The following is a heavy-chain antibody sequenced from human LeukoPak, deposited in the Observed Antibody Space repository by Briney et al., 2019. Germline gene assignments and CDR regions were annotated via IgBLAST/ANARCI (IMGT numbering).Heavy chain of an antibody. D-gene: IGHD5-12*01. CDR1: GYTFTGYY. Sequence: ASVKVSCKASGYTFTGYYMHWVRQAPGQGLEWMGWINPNSGGTNYALKFQGRVTMTRDTSISTAYMELSRLRSDDTAVYYCARGNRDLRGYSGYDDGPYYYYFMDVWGKGTTVTVSS. CDR3: ARGNRDLRGYSGYDDGPYYYYFMDV. J-gene: IGHJ6*03. V-gene: IGHV1-2*02. CDR2: INPNSGGT.